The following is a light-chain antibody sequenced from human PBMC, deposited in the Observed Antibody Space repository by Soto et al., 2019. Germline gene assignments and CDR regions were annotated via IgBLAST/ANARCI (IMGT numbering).Light chain of an antibody. J-gene: IGLJ2*01. Sequence: QSVLTQPPSASGSPGQSVTISCTGTSSDVGGYNYVSWYQQHPGKAPKLMIYDVTKRPSGVPDRFSGSASDTSASLAITGLQAEDEADYYCQSYDSSLSGSVVFGGGTKLTIL. V-gene: IGLV2-8*01. CDR3: QSYDSSLSGSVV. CDR1: SSDVGGYNY. CDR2: DVT.